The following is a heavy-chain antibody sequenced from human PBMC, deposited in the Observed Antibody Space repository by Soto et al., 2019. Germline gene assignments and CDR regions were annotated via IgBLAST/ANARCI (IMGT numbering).Heavy chain of an antibody. V-gene: IGHV1-46*01. CDR1: GGTNSIYA. CDR2: INPMGGST. D-gene: IGHD6-13*01. Sequence: ASVKVACKTSGGTNSIYAISWVRQAPGQGLEWMAIINPMGGSTNYAQEFQGRVTLTSDTSTSTVYMELSSLRFEDTALFYCARDLAAGDLWGQGTLVTVSS. J-gene: IGHJ5*02. CDR3: ARDLAAGDL.